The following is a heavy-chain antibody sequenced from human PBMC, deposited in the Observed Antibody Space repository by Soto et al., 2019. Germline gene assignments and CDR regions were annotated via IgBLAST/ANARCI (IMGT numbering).Heavy chain of an antibody. J-gene: IGHJ4*02. D-gene: IGHD3-22*01. CDR2: IRSKAYDETT. CDR1: GFSFGDYA. Sequence: GGSLRLSCTSSGFSFGDYAMSLFRQAPGKGLEWVGFIRSKAYDETTEYAASVQGRFTISRDDSKSIAYLQMNSLKTEDTAVYYCTRGLYYYDSSGYYYFDYWGQGTLVTVSS. V-gene: IGHV3-49*03. CDR3: TRGLYYYDSSGYYYFDY.